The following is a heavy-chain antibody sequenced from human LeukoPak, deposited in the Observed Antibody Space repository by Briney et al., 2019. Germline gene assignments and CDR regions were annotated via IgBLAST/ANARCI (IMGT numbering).Heavy chain of an antibody. CDR3: ARAQGRSGGSQFDP. Sequence: GASVKVSCKASGYTFTSYGISWMRQAPGQGLEWMGWISAYNGNTNYAQKLQGRVTMTTDTSTSTAYMELRSLRSDDTAVYCCARAQGRSGGSQFDPWGQGTLVTVSS. CDR2: ISAYNGNT. J-gene: IGHJ5*02. CDR1: GYTFTSYG. D-gene: IGHD3-10*01. V-gene: IGHV1-18*01.